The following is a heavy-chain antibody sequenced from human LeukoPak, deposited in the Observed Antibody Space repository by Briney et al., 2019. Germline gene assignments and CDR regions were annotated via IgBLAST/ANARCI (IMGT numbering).Heavy chain of an antibody. CDR2: ISGGGGST. Sequence: GGSLRLSCAASGFTFSSYAMSWVRQAPGKGLEWVSAISGGGGSTYYADSVKGRFTISRDDSENTLFLQMNSLKTEDTAVYYCTTDGNFDYWGQGTLVTVSS. V-gene: IGHV3-23*01. CDR1: GFTFSSYA. D-gene: IGHD1-14*01. CDR3: TTDGNFDY. J-gene: IGHJ4*02.